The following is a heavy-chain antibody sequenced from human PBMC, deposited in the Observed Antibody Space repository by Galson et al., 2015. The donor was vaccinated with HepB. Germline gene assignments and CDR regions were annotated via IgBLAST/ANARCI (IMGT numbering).Heavy chain of an antibody. CDR2: ISYDGRNK. Sequence: SLRLSCAAYGFIFSEYGIHWVRQAPGKGLEWVAIISYDGRNKYYADSVKGRFTISRDNSKNTLYLQMNSLRSEDTAVYYCATDLPESFNIWGQGTMVSVSS. V-gene: IGHV3-30*03. CDR1: GFIFSEYG. J-gene: IGHJ3*02. CDR3: ATDLPESFNI.